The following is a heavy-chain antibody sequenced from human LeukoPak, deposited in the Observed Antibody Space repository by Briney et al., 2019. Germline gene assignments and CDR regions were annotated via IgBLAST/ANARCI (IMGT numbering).Heavy chain of an antibody. V-gene: IGHV3-33*01. CDR1: GFTFSSYG. CDR3: ASGGYCSSTSCYTGWFDP. D-gene: IGHD2-2*02. J-gene: IGHJ5*02. Sequence: GGSLRLSCAASGFTFSSYGMHWVRQAPGKGLEWVAVIWYDGSNKYYADSVKGRFTISRDNSQNTLYLQMNSLRAEDTAVYYCASGGYCSSTSCYTGWFDPWGQGTLVAVSS. CDR2: IWYDGSNK.